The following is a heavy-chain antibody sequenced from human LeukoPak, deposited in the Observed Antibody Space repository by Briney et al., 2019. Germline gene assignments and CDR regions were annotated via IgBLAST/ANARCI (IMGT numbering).Heavy chain of an antibody. CDR2: ISYDGSNK. J-gene: IGHJ1*01. Sequence: PGRSLRLSCAASGFTFSSYGMHWVRQAPGKGLEWVAVISYDGSNKYYADSVKGRFTISRDNSKSSLYLQMNSLRAEDTALYYCAKDPGVIVRNRYFQHWGQGTLVTVSS. D-gene: IGHD4-23*01. V-gene: IGHV3-30*18. CDR1: GFTFSSYG. CDR3: AKDPGVIVRNRYFQH.